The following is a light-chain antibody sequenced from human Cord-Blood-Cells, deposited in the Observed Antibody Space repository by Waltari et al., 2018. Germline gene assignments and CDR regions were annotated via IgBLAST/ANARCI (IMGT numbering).Light chain of an antibody. CDR1: QSVLYSSNKKNY. CDR2: WPY. J-gene: IGKJ2*01. CDR3: QQYYSTPYT. V-gene: IGKV4-1*01. Sequence: DIVMTQSPDSLALSLGEKATINCTSSQSVLYSSNKKNYLAWYQQKPVQPPKLLIYWPYTRESGVPDRFSGSGSGTDFTLTISSLKAEDVAVYYCQQYYSTPYTFGQGTKLEIK.